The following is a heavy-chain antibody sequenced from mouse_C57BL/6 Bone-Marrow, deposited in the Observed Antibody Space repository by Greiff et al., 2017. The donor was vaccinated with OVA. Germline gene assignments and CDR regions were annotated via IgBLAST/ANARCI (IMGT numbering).Heavy chain of an antibody. Sequence: DVQLQESGPGLVKPSQSLSLTCSVTGYSITSGYYWNWIRQFPGNKLEWMGYISYDGSNNYNPSLKNRISITRDTSKNQFFLKLNSVTTEDTATYYCARYYGDTMDYWGQGTSVTVSS. V-gene: IGHV3-6*01. CDR1: GYSITSGYY. CDR2: ISYDGSN. D-gene: IGHD1-1*02. CDR3: ARYYGDTMDY. J-gene: IGHJ4*01.